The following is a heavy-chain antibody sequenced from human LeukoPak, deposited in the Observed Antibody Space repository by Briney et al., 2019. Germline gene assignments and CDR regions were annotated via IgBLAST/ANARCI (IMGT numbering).Heavy chain of an antibody. V-gene: IGHV3-7*01. CDR3: ARGRGWVDH. Sequence: GGSLRLSCAASGFTFTAYAMSWLRQTPEKGLEWVANIHDDGIVTHYVDSVKGHFTISRDNARNSVNLQLNSLRVEDTALYYCARGRGWVDHWGQGTLVTVSS. CDR1: GFTFTAYA. D-gene: IGHD3-16*01. CDR2: IHDDGIVT. J-gene: IGHJ4*02.